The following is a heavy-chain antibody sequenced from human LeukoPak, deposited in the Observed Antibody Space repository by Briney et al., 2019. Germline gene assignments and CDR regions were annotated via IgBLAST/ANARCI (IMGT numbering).Heavy chain of an antibody. CDR2: ISYDGSNK. D-gene: IGHD5-18*01. Sequence: GGSLRLSCAASGFTFSSYGMHWVRQAPGKGLEWVAVISYDGSNKYYADSVKGRFTISRDNSKNTLYLQMNSLRAEDTAVYYCAKERTYSYGYRNDYWGQGNLVTVSS. CDR1: GFTFSSYG. V-gene: IGHV3-30*18. J-gene: IGHJ4*02. CDR3: AKERTYSYGYRNDY.